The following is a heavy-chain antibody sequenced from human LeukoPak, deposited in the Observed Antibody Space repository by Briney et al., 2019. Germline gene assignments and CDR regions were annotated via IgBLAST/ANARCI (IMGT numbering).Heavy chain of an antibody. CDR3: ARDSSLGYSSSWYVWDY. J-gene: IGHJ4*02. V-gene: IGHV3-66*01. D-gene: IGHD6-13*01. CDR2: IYSGGST. Sequence: PGGSLRLSCAASGFTASSNYMSWVRQAPGKGLEWVSVIYSGGSTYYADSVKGRFTISRDNSKNTLYLQMNSLRAEDTAVYYCARDSSLGYSSSWYVWDYWGQGTLVTVSS. CDR1: GFTASSNY.